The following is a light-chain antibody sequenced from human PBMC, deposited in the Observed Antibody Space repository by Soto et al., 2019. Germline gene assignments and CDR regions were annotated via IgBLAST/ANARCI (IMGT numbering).Light chain of an antibody. CDR2: DAS. CDR1: QSVSSD. Sequence: EMVLTQSPVTLSLSPGERATLSCRASQSVSSDLVWYQQKPGLAPRLLIYDASSRATGVPARFSGSGAGTDFTLTISRLEPEDFAVYYCQQYGSSPRTFGQGTKVGIK. CDR3: QQYGSSPRT. J-gene: IGKJ1*01. V-gene: IGKV3-20*01.